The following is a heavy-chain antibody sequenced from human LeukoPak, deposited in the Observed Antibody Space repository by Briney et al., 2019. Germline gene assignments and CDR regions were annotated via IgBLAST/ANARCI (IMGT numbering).Heavy chain of an antibody. J-gene: IGHJ6*03. CDR3: AKDENYYDSSGYYYYYYMDV. CDR2: ISGSGGST. D-gene: IGHD3-22*01. V-gene: IGHV3-23*01. Sequence: GGSLRLSCAASGFTFSSYAMSWVRQAPGKGLEWVSAISGSGGSTYYADPVKGRFTISRDNSKNTPYLQMNSLRAEDTAVYYCAKDENYYDSSGYYYYYYMDVWGKGTTVTVSS. CDR1: GFTFSSYA.